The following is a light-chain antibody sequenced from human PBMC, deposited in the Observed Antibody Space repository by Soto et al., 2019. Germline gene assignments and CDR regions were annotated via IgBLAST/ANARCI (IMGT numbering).Light chain of an antibody. CDR1: QSVSSS. V-gene: IGKV3-15*01. J-gene: IGKJ4*01. CDR2: GAS. Sequence: EIVLTQSPGTLSLSPGERATLSCRANQSVSSSLAWYQQTPGRAPRLLIYGASTRATGIPTRFSGSGSGTEFTLTISSLQSEDFAVYYCQQYNNWPPLTFGGGTKVDIK. CDR3: QQYNNWPPLT.